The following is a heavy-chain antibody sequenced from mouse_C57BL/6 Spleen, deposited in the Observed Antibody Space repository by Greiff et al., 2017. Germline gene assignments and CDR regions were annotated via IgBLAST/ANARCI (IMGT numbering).Heavy chain of an antibody. CDR2: IYPGSGST. CDR3: AADYSNYDYAMDY. J-gene: IGHJ4*01. CDR1: GYTFTSYW. V-gene: IGHV1-55*01. D-gene: IGHD2-5*01. Sequence: VQLQQPGAELVKPGASVKMSCKASGYTFTSYWITWVKQRPGQGLGWIGDIYPGSGSTNYNEKFKSKATLTVDTSSSTAYMQLSSLTSEDSAVYYCAADYSNYDYAMDYWGQGTSVTVSS.